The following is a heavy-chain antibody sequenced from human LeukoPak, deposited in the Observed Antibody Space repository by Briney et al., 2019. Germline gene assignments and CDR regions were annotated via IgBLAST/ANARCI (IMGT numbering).Heavy chain of an antibody. CDR2: ILPDGRDT. V-gene: IGHV1-2*02. CDR1: GYTFAAHH. CDR3: SGRYGPGPV. J-gene: IGHJ4*02. D-gene: IGHD3-10*01. Sequence: GASVKVSCKASGYTFAAHHIHWARQAPGQGLEWMGWILPDGRDTKYSQKFRDRMTLTTDTSTNTAYMELSRLTPDDTAVYYCSGRYGPGPVWGQGTLISASP.